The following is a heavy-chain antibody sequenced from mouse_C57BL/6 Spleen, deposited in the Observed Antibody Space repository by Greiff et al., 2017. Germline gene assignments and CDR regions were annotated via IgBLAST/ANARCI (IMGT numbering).Heavy chain of an antibody. CDR1: GFTFSDYG. CDR2: ISSGSSTI. V-gene: IGHV5-17*01. D-gene: IGHD4-1*01. J-gene: IGHJ1*03. Sequence: EVKVVESGGGLVKPGGSLKLSCAASGFTFSDYGMHWVRQAPEKGLEWVAYISSGSSTIYYADTVKGRFTISRDNAKNTLFLQMTSLRSEDTAMYYCARMGRGDWYFDVWGTGTTVTVSS. CDR3: ARMGRGDWYFDV.